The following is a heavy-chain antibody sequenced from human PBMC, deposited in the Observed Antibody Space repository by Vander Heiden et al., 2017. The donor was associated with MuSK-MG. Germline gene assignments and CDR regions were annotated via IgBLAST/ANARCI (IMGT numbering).Heavy chain of an antibody. CDR2: IYHSGST. Sequence: QVQLQESGPGLVKPSETLSLTCAVSGYSISSGYYWGWIRQPPGKGLEWIGSIYHSGSTYDNPSLKSRVTISVDTSKNQFSLKMSSVTAADTAVYYGARGGEPRVGDYWCQGTLVTVSS. CDR3: ARGGEPRVGDY. V-gene: IGHV4-38-2*01. J-gene: IGHJ4*02. D-gene: IGHD2-15*01. CDR1: GYSISSGYY.